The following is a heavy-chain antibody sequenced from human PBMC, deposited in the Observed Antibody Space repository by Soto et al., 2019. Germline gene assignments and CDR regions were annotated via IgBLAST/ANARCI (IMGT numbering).Heavy chain of an antibody. CDR1: GDTFDSDS. J-gene: IGHJ5*02. D-gene: IGHD7-27*01. CDR2: IIPMLEKP. CDR3: ARLGRGAFDP. V-gene: IGHV1-69*01. Sequence: QVQLVQSGAEVRKPGSSVKVSCQASGDTFDSDSINWVRQAPGHVLEWIGGIIPMLEKPSYAQKFQDRVTMTADESANTVYMELRSLTSDDTAVYFCARLGRGAFDPWGPGTPVTVSS.